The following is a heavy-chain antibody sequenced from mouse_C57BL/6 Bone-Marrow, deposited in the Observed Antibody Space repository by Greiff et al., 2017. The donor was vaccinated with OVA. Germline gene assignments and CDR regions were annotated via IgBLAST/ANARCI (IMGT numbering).Heavy chain of an antibody. V-gene: IGHV1-64*01. Sequence: QVHVKQPGAELVKPGASVKLSCKASGYTFTSYWMHWVKQRPGQGLEWIGMIHPNSGSTNYNEKLKSKATLTVDKSSSTAYMQLSSLTSEDSAVYYCARDYYGSSYAYWGQGTTLTVSS. J-gene: IGHJ2*01. CDR1: GYTFTSYW. CDR2: IHPNSGST. CDR3: ARDYYGSSYAY. D-gene: IGHD1-1*01.